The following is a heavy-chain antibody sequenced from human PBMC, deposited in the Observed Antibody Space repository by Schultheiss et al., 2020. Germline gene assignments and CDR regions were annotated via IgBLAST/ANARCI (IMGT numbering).Heavy chain of an antibody. CDR3: ARVPYYDFWSGYYDAFDI. D-gene: IGHD3-3*01. J-gene: IGHJ3*02. CDR1: GGSISSSSYY. V-gene: IGHV4-39*07. CDR2: IYHSGST. Sequence: SATLSLTCTVSGGSISSSSYYWGWIRQPPGKGLEWIGEIYHSGSTNYNPSLKSRVTISVDTSKNQFSLKLSSVTAADTAVYYCARVPYYDFWSGYYDAFDIWGQGTMVTVAS.